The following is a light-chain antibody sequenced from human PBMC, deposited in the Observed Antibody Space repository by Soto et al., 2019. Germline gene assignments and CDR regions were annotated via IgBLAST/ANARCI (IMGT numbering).Light chain of an antibody. Sequence: QSALTQSPSVSGAPGQRVTISCTGSSSNIGAGYDVHWYQQLPGTAPKLLIYGNSNRPSGVPDRFSGSKSGTSASLAITGLQAEDEADYYCQSYDSSLSVVVFGGGTKVTVL. V-gene: IGLV1-40*01. CDR1: SSNIGAGYD. CDR3: QSYDSSLSVVV. CDR2: GNS. J-gene: IGLJ2*01.